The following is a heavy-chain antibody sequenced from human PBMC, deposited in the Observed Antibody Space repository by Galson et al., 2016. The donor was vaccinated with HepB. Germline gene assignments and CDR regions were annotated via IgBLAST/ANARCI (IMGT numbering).Heavy chain of an antibody. Sequence: SLRLSCAGSGLTFNSYAMHWVRQAPGKGLEWVSGIRGSGSSTFYADSVKGRFTISRDKSKNTVFLQMNSLRVEDMAIYCCAKIDSSAWYPRGVSWGRGTQVTVSS. D-gene: IGHD6-19*01. CDR1: GLTFNSYA. CDR3: AKIDSSAWYPRGVS. V-gene: IGHV3-23*01. CDR2: IRGSGSST. J-gene: IGHJ5*02.